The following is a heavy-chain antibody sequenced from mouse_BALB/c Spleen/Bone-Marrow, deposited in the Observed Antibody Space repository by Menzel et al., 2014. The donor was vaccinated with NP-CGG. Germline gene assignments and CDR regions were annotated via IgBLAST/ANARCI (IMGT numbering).Heavy chain of an antibody. CDR1: GFNIKDYY. CDR2: IDPENGDT. Sequence: EVQLQQSGAELVRSGASVKLSCTASGFNIKDYYMNWVKQRPEQGLEWIGWIDPENGDTEYAPKFQGKATMTADTSSNTASLQLSSLTSEDTGVYYCNADPITWGQGTTLTVSS. J-gene: IGHJ2*01. V-gene: IGHV14-4*02. CDR3: NADPIT.